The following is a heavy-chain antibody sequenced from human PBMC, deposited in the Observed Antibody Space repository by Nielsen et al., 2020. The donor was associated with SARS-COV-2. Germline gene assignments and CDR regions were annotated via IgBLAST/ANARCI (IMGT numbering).Heavy chain of an antibody. V-gene: IGHV3-66*01. D-gene: IGHD4-17*01. CDR1: GFTVSSNY. J-gene: IGHJ4*02. CDR2: IYSGGST. CDR3: ASFYGDYEGVDY. Sequence: GESLKISCAASGFTVSSNYMSWVRQAPGKGLEWVSVIYSGGSTYYADSVKGRFTISRDNSKNTLYLQMNSLRAEDTALYHCASFYGDYEGVDYWGQGTLVTVSS.